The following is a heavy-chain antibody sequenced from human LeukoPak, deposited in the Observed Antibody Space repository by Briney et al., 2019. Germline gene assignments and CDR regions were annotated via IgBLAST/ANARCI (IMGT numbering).Heavy chain of an antibody. CDR2: IYTSGST. V-gene: IGHV4-4*07. CDR3: ARAGKGHCSSTSCYEGVVDY. J-gene: IGHJ4*02. CDR1: GGSISSYY. Sequence: SETLSLTCTVSGGSISSYYWSWIRQPAGKGLEWIGRIYTSGSTNYNPSLKSRVTMSVDTSKNQFSLKLSSVTAADTAVYYCARAGKGHCSSTSCYEGVVDYCGQGTLVTVSS. D-gene: IGHD2-2*01.